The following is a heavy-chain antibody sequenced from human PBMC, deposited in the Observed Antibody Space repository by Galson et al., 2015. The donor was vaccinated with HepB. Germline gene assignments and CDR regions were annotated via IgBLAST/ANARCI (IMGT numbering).Heavy chain of an antibody. Sequence: SLRLSCAASGFPFSSYAMSWVRQAPGKGLEWVSAISGSGGSTYYADSVKGRFTISRDNSKNTLYLQVNSLRAEDTAVYYCAKGRSVLGYCSGGSCCSIDYWGQGTLVTVSS. CDR1: GFPFSSYA. V-gene: IGHV3-23*01. CDR2: ISGSGGST. CDR3: AKGRSVLGYCSGGSCCSIDY. J-gene: IGHJ4*02. D-gene: IGHD2-15*01.